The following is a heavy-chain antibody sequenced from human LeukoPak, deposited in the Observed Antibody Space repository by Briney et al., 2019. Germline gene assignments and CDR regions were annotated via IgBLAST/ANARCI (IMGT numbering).Heavy chain of an antibody. CDR3: ARGGGYCSGGSCHIDY. V-gene: IGHV4-59*01. D-gene: IGHD2-15*01. Sequence: SETLSLTCTVSGGSISSYYWSWIRQPPGKGLEWIGYIYYSGSTNYNPSLKSRVTISVDTPKNQFSLKLSSVTAADTAVYYCARGGGYCSGGSCHIDYWGQGTLVTVSS. J-gene: IGHJ4*02. CDR1: GGSISSYY. CDR2: IYYSGST.